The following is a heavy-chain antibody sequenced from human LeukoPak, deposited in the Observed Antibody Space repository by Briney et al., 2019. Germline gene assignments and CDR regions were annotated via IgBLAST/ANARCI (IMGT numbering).Heavy chain of an antibody. CDR2: IYIDGNT. J-gene: IGHJ6*04. Sequence: HPGGSLRLSCVVSGFSVSTNHMSWVRQAPGKGLEWVSVIYIDGNTYYADSVKGRFTISRDNSKNTVFLQMNSLRAEDTAVYYCARDREVVTAKAQMDVWGKGTTVTVFS. D-gene: IGHD2-21*02. V-gene: IGHV3-53*01. CDR1: GFSVSTNH. CDR3: ARDREVVTAKAQMDV.